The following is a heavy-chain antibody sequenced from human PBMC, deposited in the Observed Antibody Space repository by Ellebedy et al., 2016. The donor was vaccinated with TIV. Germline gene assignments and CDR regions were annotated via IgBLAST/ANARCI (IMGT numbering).Heavy chain of an antibody. CDR1: GGTFSSYA. Sequence: SVKVSXXASGGTFSSYAISWVRQAPGQGLEWMGGIIPIFGTANYAQKFQGRVTITADESTSTAYMELSSLRSEDTAVYYCARHMIGKTYHDYWGQGTLVTVSS. CDR2: IIPIFGTA. CDR3: ARHMIGKTYHDY. J-gene: IGHJ4*02. D-gene: IGHD3-22*01. V-gene: IGHV1-69*13.